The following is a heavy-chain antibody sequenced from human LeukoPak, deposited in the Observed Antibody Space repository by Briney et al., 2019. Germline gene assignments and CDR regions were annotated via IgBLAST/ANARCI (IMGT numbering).Heavy chain of an antibody. V-gene: IGHV4-34*01. CDR1: GGSFSGYY. D-gene: IGHD3-22*01. Sequence: SETLSLTCTVYGGSFSGYYWSWIRQPPGKGLEWIGEINHSGSTNHNPSLKSRVTISVDTSKNHFSLKLSSVTAADTAVYYCSRGGLEHGYHSNDGFDIWGQGTMVTVSS. CDR3: SRGGLEHGYHSNDGFDI. J-gene: IGHJ3*02. CDR2: INHSGST.